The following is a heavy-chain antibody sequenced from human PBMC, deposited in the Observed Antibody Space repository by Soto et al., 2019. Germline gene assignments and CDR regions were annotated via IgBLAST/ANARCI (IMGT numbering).Heavy chain of an antibody. Sequence: GESLKISCKASGYTFTSYWIAWVRQKPGKGLEWLGAIYPGDSDRRDNPAFQDQISMSVDKASTTTYLQWNTLNAAGSAIYYCARGGNQLEFWGQGVLVTVSS. CDR1: GYTFTSYW. CDR2: IYPGDSDR. CDR3: ARGGNQLEF. V-gene: IGHV5-51*01. D-gene: IGHD1-1*01. J-gene: IGHJ4*02.